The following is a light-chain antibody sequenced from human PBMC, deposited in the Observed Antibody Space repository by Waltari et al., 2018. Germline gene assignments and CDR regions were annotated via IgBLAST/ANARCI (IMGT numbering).Light chain of an antibody. CDR1: QSVTTE. CDR3: QQYGSSPRT. V-gene: IGKV3-20*01. J-gene: IGKJ1*01. CDR2: GAS. Sequence: EIVLTQSPATLSLSPGDRAALSCRASQSVTTELAWYQQKPGQAPRLLIDGASSRATGVPDRFSGSGSGTDFTLTIDRLEPEDFAVYYCQQYGSSPRTFGQGTKVEI.